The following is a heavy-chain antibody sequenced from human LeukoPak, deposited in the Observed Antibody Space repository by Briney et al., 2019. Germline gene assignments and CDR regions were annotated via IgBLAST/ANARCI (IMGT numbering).Heavy chain of an antibody. Sequence: GGSLRLSCAASGFTFSSYAMHWVRQAPGKGLEWVAVISYDGSNKYYADSVKGRFTISRDNSKNTLYLQMNSLRAEDTAVYYCARVQSRQLGTFDPWGQGTLVTVSS. CDR3: ARVQSRQLGTFDP. D-gene: IGHD6-6*01. CDR2: ISYDGSNK. CDR1: GFTFSSYA. J-gene: IGHJ5*02. V-gene: IGHV3-30*04.